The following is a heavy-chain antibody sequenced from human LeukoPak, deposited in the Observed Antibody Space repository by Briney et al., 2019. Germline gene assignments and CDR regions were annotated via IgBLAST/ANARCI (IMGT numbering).Heavy chain of an antibody. CDR1: GFTFSSYW. CDR2: IKQDGSEK. V-gene: IGHV3-7*01. CDR3: AREGRKDYGDFFDY. D-gene: IGHD4-17*01. Sequence: PGGSLRLSCAASGFTFSSYWMSWVRQAPGKGLEGVANIKQDGSEKYYVDSVKGRFTISRDNAKNSLYLQMNSLRAEDTAVYYCAREGRKDYGDFFDYWGQGTLVTVSS. J-gene: IGHJ4*02.